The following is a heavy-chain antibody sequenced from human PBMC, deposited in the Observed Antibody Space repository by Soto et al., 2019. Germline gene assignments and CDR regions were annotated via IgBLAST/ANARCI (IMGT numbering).Heavy chain of an antibody. CDR1: GFTFSSYG. D-gene: IGHD1-20*01. Sequence: GGSLRLSCAASGFTFSSYGMHWVRQAPGQGLEWVAVISYDGSNKYYADSVKGRFTISRDNSKNTLYLQMNSLRAEDTAVYYCAKGEELGGYRITGTDLPDYWGQGTLVTVSS. CDR2: ISYDGSNK. CDR3: AKGEELGGYRITGTDLPDY. V-gene: IGHV3-30*18. J-gene: IGHJ4*02.